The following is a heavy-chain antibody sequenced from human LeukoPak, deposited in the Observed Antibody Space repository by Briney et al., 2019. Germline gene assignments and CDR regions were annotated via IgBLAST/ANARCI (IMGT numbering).Heavy chain of an antibody. CDR2: THSSGGT. D-gene: IGHD4-17*01. V-gene: IGHV3-53*01. CDR1: GFTGSRNY. J-gene: IGHJ5*02. CDR3: IVFGDSNH. Sequence: GGSLRLSCAASGFTGSRNYMSWVRQAPGKGLEWVSATHSSGGTYYADSVKGRFTISRDTSKNTLYLQINSLSVEDTAVYYCIVFGDSNHWGQGTLVTVSS.